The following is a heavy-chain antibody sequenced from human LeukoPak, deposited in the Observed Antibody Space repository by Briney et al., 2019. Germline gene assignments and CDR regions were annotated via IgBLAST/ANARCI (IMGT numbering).Heavy chain of an antibody. J-gene: IGHJ5*02. D-gene: IGHD6-13*01. CDR1: FSLNKAW. V-gene: IGHV3-15*01. CDR3: TTGYGSSWYA. CDR2: IKTKDDGGTT. Sequence: GGSLRLSCEARFSLNKAWMSWVRQAPGKGLEWVGRIKTKDDGGTTEYVAPVKGRFTISRDDSKNMVYLQMNSLKSEDTAVYYCTTGYGSSWYAWGQGTLVTVSS.